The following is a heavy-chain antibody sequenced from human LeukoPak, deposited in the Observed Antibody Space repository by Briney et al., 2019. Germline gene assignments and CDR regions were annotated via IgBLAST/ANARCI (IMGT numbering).Heavy chain of an antibody. CDR3: ARVIGVVRADYYFDY. J-gene: IGHJ4*02. CDR1: GFTVSSNE. V-gene: IGHV3-38-3*01. D-gene: IGHD3-10*01. CDR2: ISGGST. Sequence: PGGSLRLSCAASGFTVSSNEMSWVPQAPGKGLEWVSSISGGSTYYADSRKGRFTISRDNSKNTLHLQMNSLRAEDTAVYYCARVIGVVRADYYFDYWGQGTLVAVSS.